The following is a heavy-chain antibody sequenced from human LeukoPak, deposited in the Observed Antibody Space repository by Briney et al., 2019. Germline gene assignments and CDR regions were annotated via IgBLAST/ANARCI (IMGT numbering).Heavy chain of an antibody. CDR1: GYTFTSHT. CDR2: ITTYNADT. V-gene: IGHV1-18*01. J-gene: IGHJ6*03. CDR3: ARRAAAGIDYYYYMDV. D-gene: IGHD6-13*01. Sequence: ASVKVSCKTFGYTFTSHTLTWVRQAPGQGLEWMGWITTYNADTNYAQKLQGRVTMTTDTSTSTAYMELRSLRSDDTAVYYCARRAAAGIDYYYYMDVWGKGTTVTVSS.